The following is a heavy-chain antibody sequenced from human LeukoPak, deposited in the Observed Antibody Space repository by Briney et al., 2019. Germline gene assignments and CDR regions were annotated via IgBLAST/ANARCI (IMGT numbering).Heavy chain of an antibody. CDR2: IYTSGST. V-gene: IGHV4-4*09. CDR1: GGSISSYY. Sequence: SETLSLTCTVSGGSISSYYWSWIRQPPGKGLEWIGYIYTSGSTNYNPSLKSRVTISVDTSKNQFSLKLSSVTAADTAVYYCARGKVVPAATTRGYYYYYGMDVWGQGTTVTVSS. J-gene: IGHJ6*02. D-gene: IGHD2-2*01. CDR3: ARGKVVPAATTRGYYYYYGMDV.